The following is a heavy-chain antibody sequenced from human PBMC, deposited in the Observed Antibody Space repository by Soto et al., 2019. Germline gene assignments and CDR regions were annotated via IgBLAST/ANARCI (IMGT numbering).Heavy chain of an antibody. V-gene: IGHV4-59*01. CDR2: IYYSGST. CDR3: ARETDDSSGYYYFDY. D-gene: IGHD3-22*01. CDR1: GGSISSYY. J-gene: IGHJ4*02. Sequence: QVQLQESGPGLVKPSETLSLTCTVSGGSISSYYWSWIRQPPGKGLEWIGYIYYSGSTNYNPSLKSRVTISVDTSKNQFSLKLSSVTAADTAVYYCARETDDSSGYYYFDYWGQGTLVTVSS.